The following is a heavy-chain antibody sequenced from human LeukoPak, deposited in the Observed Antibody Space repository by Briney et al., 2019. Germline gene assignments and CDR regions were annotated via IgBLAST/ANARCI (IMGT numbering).Heavy chain of an antibody. J-gene: IGHJ4*02. CDR2: IYYSGST. D-gene: IGHD3-10*01. Sequence: VKPSETLSLTCTVSGGSISSYYWSWIRQPPGKVLESLGYIYYSGSTNYNPSLKSRVTISVDTSKNQFSPMLSSVTAADTAVYYCARGGLWFGELLGGSFDYWGQGTLVTVSS. CDR3: ARGGLWFGELLGGSFDY. CDR1: GGSISSYY. V-gene: IGHV4-59*01.